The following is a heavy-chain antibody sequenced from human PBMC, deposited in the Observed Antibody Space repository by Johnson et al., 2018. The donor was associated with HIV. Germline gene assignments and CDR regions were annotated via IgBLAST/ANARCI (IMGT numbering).Heavy chain of an antibody. CDR3: TTGPVGATKGGGAFDL. D-gene: IGHD1-26*01. CDR2: VKSISDGGTT. J-gene: IGHJ3*01. Sequence: VQLVESGGDLVKPGGSLRVSCAASGFTFNRAWMSWVRQAPGKGLEWVGRVKSISDGGTTDYSAPVTGRFTISRDDSKNTLYLLMTGLKTEDTAVYYCTTGPVGATKGGGAFDLWGLGTMVTVSS. V-gene: IGHV3-15*01. CDR1: GFTFNRAW.